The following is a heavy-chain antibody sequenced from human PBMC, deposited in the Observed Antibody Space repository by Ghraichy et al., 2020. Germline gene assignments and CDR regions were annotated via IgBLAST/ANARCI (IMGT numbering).Heavy chain of an antibody. CDR2: IYYSGST. J-gene: IGHJ6*02. CDR1: GGSISSYY. D-gene: IGHD3-10*01. V-gene: IGHV4-59*01. Sequence: SETLSLTCTVSGGSISSYYWSWIRQPPGKGLEWIGYIYYSGSTNYNPSLKSRVTISVDTSKNQFSLKLSSVTAADTAVYYCARDAGVGINYYYGMDVWGQGTTVTVSS. CDR3: ARDAGVGINYYYGMDV.